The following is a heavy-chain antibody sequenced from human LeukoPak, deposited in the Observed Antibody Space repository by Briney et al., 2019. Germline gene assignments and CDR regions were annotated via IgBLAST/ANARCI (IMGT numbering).Heavy chain of an antibody. J-gene: IGHJ3*02. V-gene: IGHV4-59*01. CDR1: GGSISSYY. CDR2: IYYSGYT. CDR3: ARGHKAFDI. Sequence: SETLSLTCTVSGGSISSYYWSWIRQPPGKGLEYIAYIYYSGYTNYNPSLKTRVTISVSTSKNHFSLQLSSVTAADTAIYYCARGHKAFDIWGQGTMVTVSS.